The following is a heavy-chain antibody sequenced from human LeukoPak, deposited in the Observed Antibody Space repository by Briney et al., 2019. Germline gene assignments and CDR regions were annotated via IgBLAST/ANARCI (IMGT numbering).Heavy chain of an antibody. V-gene: IGHV1-46*01. CDR3: ARGRIVGAPGEAFDI. CDR2: INPSGGST. J-gene: IGHJ3*02. CDR1: GYTFTSYY. Sequence: GASVKVSCKASGYTFTSYYMHWVRQAPGQGLEWMGIINPSGGSTSYAQKFQGRVTMTRDTSTSTVYMELSSLRSEETAVYYCARGRIVGAPGEAFDIWGQGTMVTVSS. D-gene: IGHD1-26*01.